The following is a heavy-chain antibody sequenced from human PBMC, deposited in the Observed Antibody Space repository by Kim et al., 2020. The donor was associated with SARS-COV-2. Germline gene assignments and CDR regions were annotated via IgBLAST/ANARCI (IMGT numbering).Heavy chain of an antibody. CDR1: GYTFTSYY. V-gene: IGHV1-46*01. CDR3: ARDLTTVTAVTGYYYYGLDV. Sequence: ASVKVSCKASGYTFTSYYMHWVRQAPGQGLEWMGIINPSGGSTSYAQKFQGRVTMNRDTSTSTVYMELSSLRSEDTAVYFCARDLTTVTAVTGYYYYGLDVWGQGTTVTVSS. D-gene: IGHD4-4*01. J-gene: IGHJ6*02. CDR2: INPSGGST.